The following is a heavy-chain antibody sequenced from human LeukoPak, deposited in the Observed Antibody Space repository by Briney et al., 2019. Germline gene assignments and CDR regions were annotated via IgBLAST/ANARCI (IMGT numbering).Heavy chain of an antibody. D-gene: IGHD1-1*01. V-gene: IGHV5-51*01. CDR1: GYSFTSYW. J-gene: IGHJ5*02. CDR3: ARHVTTTAVSWFDP. Sequence: GESLKISCKGSGYSFTSYWIGWVRQKPGKGLEWMGIIYPDDSNTRYSPSFQGQVTISADKSISTAYLQWSSPKASDTAMYYCARHVTTTAVSWFDPWGQGTLVTVSS. CDR2: IYPDDSNT.